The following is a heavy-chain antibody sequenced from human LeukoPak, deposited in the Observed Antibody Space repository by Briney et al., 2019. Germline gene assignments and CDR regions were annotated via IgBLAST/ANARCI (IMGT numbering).Heavy chain of an antibody. CDR2: INSDGSST. D-gene: IGHD5-18*01. CDR3: AKEPSHTAIGGGYFDY. J-gene: IGHJ4*02. V-gene: IGHV3-74*01. Sequence: PGGSLRLSCAASGFTFSSYWMHWVRQAPGKGLVWVSRINSDGSSTSYADSVKGRFTISRDNSKNTLYLQMNSLRAEDTAVYYCAKEPSHTAIGGGYFDYWGQGTLVTVSS. CDR1: GFTFSSYW.